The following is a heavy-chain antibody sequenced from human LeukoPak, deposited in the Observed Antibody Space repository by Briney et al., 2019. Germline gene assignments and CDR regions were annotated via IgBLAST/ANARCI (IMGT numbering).Heavy chain of an antibody. CDR2: IYYSGST. CDR1: GGSISSSSYY. V-gene: IGHV4-39*01. Sequence: SETLSLTCTVSGGSISSSSYYWGWIRQPPGKGLEGIGSIYYSGSTYYNPSLKSRVTISADTSKNQFSLKLSSVTAADTAVYYCASHPGDYYMDVWGKGTTVTVSS. CDR3: ASHPGDYYMDV. D-gene: IGHD3-10*01. J-gene: IGHJ6*03.